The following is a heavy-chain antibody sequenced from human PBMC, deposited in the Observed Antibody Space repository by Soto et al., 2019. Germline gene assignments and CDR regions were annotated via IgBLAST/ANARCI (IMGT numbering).Heavy chain of an antibody. CDR3: ASPHSSSSDYYYYGMDV. D-gene: IGHD6-6*01. CDR2: IIPIFGTA. Sequence: QVQLVQSGAEVKKPGSSVKVSCKASGGTFSSYAISWVRQAPGQGLEWMGGIIPIFGTANYAQKFQGRVTITADESTSTAYMELSSPRSEDTAVYYCASPHSSSSDYYYYGMDVWGQGTTVTVSS. J-gene: IGHJ6*02. V-gene: IGHV1-69*01. CDR1: GGTFSSYA.